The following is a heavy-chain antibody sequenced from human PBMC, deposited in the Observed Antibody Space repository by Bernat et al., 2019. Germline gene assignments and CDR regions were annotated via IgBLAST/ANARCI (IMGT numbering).Heavy chain of an antibody. J-gene: IGHJ4*02. Sequence: EVQLVESGGDLVQPGGSLRLSCAASGFSVSSNYISWVRQAPGKGLEWVSVIDSGGGTYYADSVKGRFTISRDTYKNMLYLQMNSLRAEDSALYYCARITRTGNYGRGYFDYWGQGTPVTVSS. D-gene: IGHD1-7*01. CDR2: IDSGGGT. CDR1: GFSVSSNY. V-gene: IGHV3-66*01. CDR3: ARITRTGNYGRGYFDY.